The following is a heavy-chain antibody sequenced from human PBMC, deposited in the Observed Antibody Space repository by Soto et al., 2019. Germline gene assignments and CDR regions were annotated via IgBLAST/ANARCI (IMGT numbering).Heavy chain of an antibody. CDR3: ARPHSAAFAWAADS. D-gene: IGHD1-26*01. Sequence: GGSLRLSCVVSGISVSSNYMSWVRQAPGKGLEWVAVVSDVEPKYYADSVKGRFTISRDNSKRTLYLQMNSLRAEDTAVYYCARPHSAAFAWAADSWGQVALVTVSS. CDR1: GISVSSNY. CDR2: VSDVEPK. J-gene: IGHJ4*02. V-gene: IGHV3-53*01.